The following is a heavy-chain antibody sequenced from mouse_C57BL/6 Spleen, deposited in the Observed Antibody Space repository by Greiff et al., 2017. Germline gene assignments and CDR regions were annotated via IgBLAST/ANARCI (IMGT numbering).Heavy chain of an antibody. CDR1: GYTFTSYW. CDR3: AKTAQATWFAY. D-gene: IGHD3-2*02. J-gene: IGHJ3*01. V-gene: IGHV1-59*01. Sequence: VQLQQPGAELVRPGTSVKLSCKASGYTFTSYWMHWVKQRPGQGLEWIGVIDPSDSYTNYNQKFKGKATFTVDTSSSTAYMQLSSLTSEDSAVYYCAKTAQATWFAYWGQVTLVTVSA. CDR2: IDPSDSYT.